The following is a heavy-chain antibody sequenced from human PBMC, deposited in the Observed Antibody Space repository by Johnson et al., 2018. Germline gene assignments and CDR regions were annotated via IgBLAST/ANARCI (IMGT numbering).Heavy chain of an antibody. CDR2: IKQDGSEK. J-gene: IGHJ3*02. Sequence: VQLVESGGGVVQPGRSXRLSCAASGFTFSSYWMSWVRQAPGKGLEWVANIKQDGSEKYYVDSVKGRVTISRDNAKNYLYLQMNSLRAEDTAVYYCAKRGDGFDICGQGAMGTVSS. CDR1: GFTFSSYW. V-gene: IGHV3-7*01. CDR3: AKRGDGFDI.